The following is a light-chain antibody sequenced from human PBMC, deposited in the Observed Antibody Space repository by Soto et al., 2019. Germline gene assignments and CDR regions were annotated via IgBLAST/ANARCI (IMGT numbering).Light chain of an antibody. V-gene: IGLV2-14*03. CDR3: SSYSRSSAPLV. CDR2: DVA. Sequence: QSALTQPAFVSGSPGQSITISCTGTSSDVGGYNYVSWYQQYPGRGPQLIIYDVANRPSGVSNRFSGSKSGNTASLLISGLQAEDEADYYCSSYSRSSAPLVFGGGTKVTVL. J-gene: IGLJ2*01. CDR1: SSDVGGYNY.